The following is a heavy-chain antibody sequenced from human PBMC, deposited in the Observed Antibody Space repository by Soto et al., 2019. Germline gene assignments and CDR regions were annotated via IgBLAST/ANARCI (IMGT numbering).Heavy chain of an antibody. V-gene: IGHV3-23*01. Sequence: PGGSLRLSCAASGFTFSSYAMSWVRQAPGKGLEWVSAISGSGGSTYYADSVKGRFTISRDNSKNTLYLQMNSLRAEDTAVYYCAKARAQYYDFWSGYPVDYWGRGTLVTVSS. D-gene: IGHD3-3*01. CDR1: GFTFSSYA. CDR3: AKARAQYYDFWSGYPVDY. J-gene: IGHJ4*02. CDR2: ISGSGGST.